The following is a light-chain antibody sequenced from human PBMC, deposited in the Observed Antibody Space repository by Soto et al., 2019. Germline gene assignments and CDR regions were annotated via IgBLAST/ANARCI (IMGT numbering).Light chain of an antibody. CDR3: SSYSSGSTLYV. CDR2: EAS. V-gene: IGLV2-14*01. J-gene: IGLJ1*01. CDR1: SSDIGESNY. Sequence: QSPLNPPASVSGSPGQSVTISCTGTSSDIGESNYVSWYQQHPGRAPRLLIYEASYRPSGVSHRFSGSKFGNTASPTISGLQAEDEADYHCSSYSSGSTLYVFGTGTKVTVL.